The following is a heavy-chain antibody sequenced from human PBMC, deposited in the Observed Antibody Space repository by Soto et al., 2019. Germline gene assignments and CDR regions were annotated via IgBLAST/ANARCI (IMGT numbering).Heavy chain of an antibody. V-gene: IGHV4-34*01. J-gene: IGHJ4*02. CDR1: GGSFSGYY. D-gene: IGHD5-18*01. CDR3: ARAKKRASYGV. CDR2: INHSGST. Sequence: SETLSLTCAVYGGSFSGYYWSWIRQPPGKGLEWIGEINHSGSTNYNPSLKSRVTISVDTSKNQFSLKLSSVTAADTAVHYCARAKKRASYGVWGQGTLVTVSS.